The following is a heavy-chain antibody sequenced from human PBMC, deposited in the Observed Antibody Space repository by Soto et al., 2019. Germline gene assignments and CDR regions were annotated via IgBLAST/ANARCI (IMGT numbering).Heavy chain of an antibody. CDR1: GFTFSSYS. CDR3: TTDLVHRYYGSGSYYNPLSGYYYGMDV. V-gene: IGHV3-48*01. J-gene: IGHJ6*02. CDR2: ISSSSSTI. D-gene: IGHD3-10*01. Sequence: PGGSLRLSCAASGFTFSSYSMNWVRQAPGKGLEWVSYISSSSSTIYYADSVKGRFTISRDNAKNSLYLQMNSLRAEDTAVYYCTTDLVHRYYGSGSYYNPLSGYYYGMDVWGQGTTVTVSS.